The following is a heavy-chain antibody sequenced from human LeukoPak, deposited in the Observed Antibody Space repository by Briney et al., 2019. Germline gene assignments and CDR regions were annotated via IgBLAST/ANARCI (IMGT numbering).Heavy chain of an antibody. CDR1: GYTFTSYY. J-gene: IGHJ4*02. D-gene: IGHD3-22*01. Sequence: GASVKVSCKASGYTFTSYYMHWVRQAPGQGLEWMGRINPNSGGTNYAQKFQGRVTMTRDTSISTAYMELSRLRSDDTAVYYCARGTYYHDSSGYYFYFDYWGQGTLVTVSS. CDR2: INPNSGGT. CDR3: ARGTYYHDSSGYYFYFDY. V-gene: IGHV1-2*06.